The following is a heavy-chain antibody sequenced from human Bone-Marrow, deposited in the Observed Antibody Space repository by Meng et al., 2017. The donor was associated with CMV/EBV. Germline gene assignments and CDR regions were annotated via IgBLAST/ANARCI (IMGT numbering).Heavy chain of an antibody. CDR3: ARQILSSYYFDY. V-gene: IGHV1-2*02. D-gene: IGHD2/OR15-2a*01. J-gene: IGHJ4*02. CDR2: INPSSGGT. Sequence: CKASGYTFTGHYMPWVRQAPGQGPEWMGWINPSSGGTRYAQNFQGRVTMTTDTSISTAYMDLNRLTSGDTAVYYCARQILSSYYFDYWGQGTLVTVSS. CDR1: GYTFTGHY.